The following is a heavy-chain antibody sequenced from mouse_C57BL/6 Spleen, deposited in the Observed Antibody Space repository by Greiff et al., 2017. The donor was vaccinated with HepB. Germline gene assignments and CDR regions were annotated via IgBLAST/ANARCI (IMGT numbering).Heavy chain of an antibody. Sequence: QVQLKQPGAELVRPGSSVKLSCKASGYTFTSYWMHWVKQRPIQGLEWIGNIDPSDSETHYNQKFKDKATLTVDKASSTAYMQLSSLTSEDSAVYYCARGKYYSNYVEAMDYWGQGTSVTVSS. V-gene: IGHV1-52*01. CDR2: IDPSDSET. D-gene: IGHD2-5*01. J-gene: IGHJ4*01. CDR3: ARGKYYSNYVEAMDY. CDR1: GYTFTSYW.